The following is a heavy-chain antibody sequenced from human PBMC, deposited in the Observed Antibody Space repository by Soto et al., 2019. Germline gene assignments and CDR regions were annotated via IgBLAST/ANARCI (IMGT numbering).Heavy chain of an antibody. Sequence: KPSETLSLTCTVSGGSVNSDNFYWSWIRQPPGRGLEWIGYIYYTGSTKYNPSLKSRVTISIDTSRNQFSLKLSSVAAADTAVYYCAREFSNSPEAFDSWGQGSLVTVSS. CDR2: IYYTGST. D-gene: IGHD6-6*01. V-gene: IGHV4-61*01. CDR3: AREFSNSPEAFDS. CDR1: GGSVNSDNFY. J-gene: IGHJ4*02.